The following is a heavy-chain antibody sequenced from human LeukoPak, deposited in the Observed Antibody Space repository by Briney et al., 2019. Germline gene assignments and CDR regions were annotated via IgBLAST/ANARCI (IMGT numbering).Heavy chain of an antibody. Sequence: AASVKVSCKASGYTFTGYYMHWVRQAPGQGREGMGWINPNTGGTNYAQKFQGRVTMNRDTSISTAYMELSRLRSDDTAVYFCARIQVAARIDYWGQGTLVTVST. CDR1: GYTFTGYY. V-gene: IGHV1-2*02. J-gene: IGHJ4*02. CDR3: ARIQVAARIDY. CDR2: INPNTGGT. D-gene: IGHD6-6*01.